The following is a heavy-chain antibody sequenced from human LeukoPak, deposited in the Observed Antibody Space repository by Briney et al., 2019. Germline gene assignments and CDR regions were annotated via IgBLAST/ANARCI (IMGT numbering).Heavy chain of an antibody. V-gene: IGHV1-18*01. J-gene: IGHJ6*02. CDR3: ARDESHIVVVPAAIPRDYYYYGMDV. CDR1: GYTFTSYG. Sequence: ASVKVSCKASGYTFTSYGISWVRQAPGQGLEWMGWISAYNGNTNYAQKLQGRVNMTTDTSTSTAYMELRSLRSDDTAVYYCARDESHIVVVPAAIPRDYYYYGMDVWGQGTTVTVSS. CDR2: ISAYNGNT. D-gene: IGHD2-2*01.